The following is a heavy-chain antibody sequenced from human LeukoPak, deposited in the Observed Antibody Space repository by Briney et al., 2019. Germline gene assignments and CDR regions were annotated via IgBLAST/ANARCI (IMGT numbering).Heavy chain of an antibody. CDR3: ARLDLRGY. D-gene: IGHD3/OR15-3a*01. V-gene: IGHV3-21*01. J-gene: IGHJ4*02. Sequence: GGSLRLSCGASGFAFSSFRMSWVRQAPGRGLEWVSSISGNSADINNADSLKGRFTISRDNAKNSLYLQLNSLTVDDTAVYYCARLDLRGYWGQGTLVTVSS. CDR1: GFAFSSFR. CDR2: ISGNSADI.